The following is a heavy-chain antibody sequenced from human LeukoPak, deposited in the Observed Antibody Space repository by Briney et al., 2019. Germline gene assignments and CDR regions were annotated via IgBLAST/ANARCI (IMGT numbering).Heavy chain of an antibody. CDR1: GFTFSSYA. CDR3: AKDLRRAYYYDSSGYYNY. CDR2: ISGSGGST. D-gene: IGHD3-22*01. Sequence: GGSLRLSCAASGFTFSSYAMSWVRQAPGKGLEWVSAISGSGGSTYYADPVKGRFTISRDNSKNTLYLQMNSLRAEDTAVYYCAKDLRRAYYYDSSGYYNYWGQGTLVTVSS. J-gene: IGHJ4*02. V-gene: IGHV3-23*01.